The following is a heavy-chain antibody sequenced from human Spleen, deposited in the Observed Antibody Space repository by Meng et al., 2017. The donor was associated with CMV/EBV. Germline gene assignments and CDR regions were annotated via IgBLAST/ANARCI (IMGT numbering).Heavy chain of an antibody. J-gene: IGHJ5*02. V-gene: IGHV5-51*01. CDR1: RYRFSSYW. CDR3: ARGYCGSDSCPPKA. Sequence: GSLRLSCKGSRYRFSSYWIGWVRQLPGKGLEWMGVLYPGDSDPIYSPSLQGQVTISADTSISTAYLQWSSLRASDTGIYYCARGYCGSDSCPPKAWGQGALVTVSS. CDR2: LYPGDSDP. D-gene: IGHD2-21*02.